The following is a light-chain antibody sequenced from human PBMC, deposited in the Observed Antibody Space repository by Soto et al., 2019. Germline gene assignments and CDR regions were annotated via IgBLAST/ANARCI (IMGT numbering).Light chain of an antibody. CDR1: QDISNY. V-gene: IGKV1-33*01. CDR3: QQHDTLPPLT. Sequence: DIQMTQSPSSLSASVGDRVTITCQASQDISNYLNWYQQKPGKAPKLLIFDASTLQIGVPSRFSGSGSGTDFTFPISSLQPEDLATYFCQQHDTLPPLTFGGGTRVEIK. CDR2: DAS. J-gene: IGKJ4*01.